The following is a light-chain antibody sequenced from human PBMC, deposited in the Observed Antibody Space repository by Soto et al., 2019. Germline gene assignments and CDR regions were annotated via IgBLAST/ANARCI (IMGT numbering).Light chain of an antibody. CDR2: KAS. J-gene: IGKJ4*01. V-gene: IGKV1-5*03. Sequence: DIQMTQSPSTLSGSVGDRVTITCRASQTISSWLAWYQQKPGKAPKLLIYKASTLKSGVQSRFSGSGSGTDFALTITSLQAEDFATYYCKQLRMYPSTFGGGTKVDIK. CDR3: KQLRMYPST. CDR1: QTISSW.